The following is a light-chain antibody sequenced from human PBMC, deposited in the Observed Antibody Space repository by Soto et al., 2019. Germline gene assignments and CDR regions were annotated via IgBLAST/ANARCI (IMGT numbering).Light chain of an antibody. CDR2: YDS. CDR3: QVWDGSSDQQV. V-gene: IGLV3-21*04. J-gene: IGLJ3*02. Sequence: SSELTQPPSDSVAPGQTARITCGGNNIGSESVHWYQQKPGQAPVLVISYDSDRPSGIPERFSGSNSGNTATLTISRVEAGDEADYYCQVWDGSSDQQVFGGGTKVTVL. CDR1: NIGSES.